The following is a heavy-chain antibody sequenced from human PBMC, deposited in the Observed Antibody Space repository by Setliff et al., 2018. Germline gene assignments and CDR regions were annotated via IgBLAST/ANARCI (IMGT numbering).Heavy chain of an antibody. CDR1: GYSFTDYW. V-gene: IGHV5-51*01. D-gene: IGHD5-12*01. CDR2: IYPSNSNI. Sequence: GESLKISCKASGYSFTDYWIAWVRQMPGKGLEWMGIIYPSNSNIKYSPSFEAQITFSVDKSITTAYLQWSSLKASDTAIYYCARHRVGNSGYAIPILDFWGQGALGTSPQ. J-gene: IGHJ4*02. CDR3: ARHRVGNSGYAIPILDF.